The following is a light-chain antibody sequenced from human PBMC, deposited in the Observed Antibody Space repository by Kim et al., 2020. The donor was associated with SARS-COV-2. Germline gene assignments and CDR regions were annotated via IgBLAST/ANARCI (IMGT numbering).Light chain of an antibody. CDR1: TGAVTSGYY. CDR2: GAS. J-gene: IGLJ3*02. Sequence: PGATVTLTCASSTGAVTSGYYPNWFQQKPGQTPRPLIYGASDRHSWTPARFSGSLLGGKAALTLSGVQPEDEAEYYCLLYYARAWVFGGGTQLTVL. CDR3: LLYYARAWV. V-gene: IGLV7-43*01.